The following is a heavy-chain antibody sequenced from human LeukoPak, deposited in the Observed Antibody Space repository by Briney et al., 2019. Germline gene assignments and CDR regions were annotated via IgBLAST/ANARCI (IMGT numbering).Heavy chain of an antibody. J-gene: IGHJ4*02. CDR1: GFAFDEDG. D-gene: IGHD2-2*01. CDR2: INWSGGST. CDR3: ARAPITSPFYFDY. Sequence: GPGGSLRLSCTDSGFAFDEDGMSWVRKVPGKGLEWVSGINWSGGSTGYADPLRGRFTISRDNAKNSLYLQMDSLRAEDTALYYCARAPITSPFYFDYWGQGTLVTVSS. V-gene: IGHV3-20*04.